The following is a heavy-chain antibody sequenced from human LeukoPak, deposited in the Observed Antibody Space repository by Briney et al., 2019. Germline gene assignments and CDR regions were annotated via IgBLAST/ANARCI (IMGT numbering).Heavy chain of an antibody. J-gene: IGHJ6*04. CDR2: ITRSSYI. Sequence: GGSLRLSCAAPGFTFNTYSMNWVRQAPGKGLEWVSSITRSSYIYYADSVKGRFTISRDNAKNSLYLQMNSLRAEDTAVYYCAELGITMSGGVWGKGTTVAISS. CDR1: GFTFNTYS. D-gene: IGHD3-10*02. V-gene: IGHV3-21*01. CDR3: AELGITMSGGV.